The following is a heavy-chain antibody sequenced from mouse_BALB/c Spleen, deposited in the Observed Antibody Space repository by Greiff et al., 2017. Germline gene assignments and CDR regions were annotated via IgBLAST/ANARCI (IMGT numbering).Heavy chain of an antibody. Sequence: QVTLNVSGPGILQPSQTLSLTCSFSGFSLSTSGMGVSWIRQPSGKGLEWLAHIYWDDDKRYNPSLKSRLTISKDTSRNQVFLKITSVDTADTATYYCARTYYRDDGEFAYGGQGTLVTVSA. CDR2: IYWDDDK. J-gene: IGHJ3*01. D-gene: IGHD2-14*01. CDR1: GFSLSTSGMG. CDR3: ARTYYRDDGEFAY. V-gene: IGHV8-12*01.